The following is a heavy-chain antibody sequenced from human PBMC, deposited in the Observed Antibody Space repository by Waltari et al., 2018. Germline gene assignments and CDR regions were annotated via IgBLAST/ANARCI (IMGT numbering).Heavy chain of an antibody. CDR1: GYTFTGYY. D-gene: IGHD1-26*01. J-gene: IGHJ6*02. CDR2: INPASGST. CDR3: ARGIGRWELAYGMDV. Sequence: QVQLVQSGAEVKKPGASVNVSCKASGYTFTGYYIYWVRQAPGQGLEWRGWINPASGSTNYGQNVECRVAMTEDTSIRTAYMELSRLRSDDAAVYYCARGIGRWELAYGMDVWGQGTTVTVSS. V-gene: IGHV1-2*02.